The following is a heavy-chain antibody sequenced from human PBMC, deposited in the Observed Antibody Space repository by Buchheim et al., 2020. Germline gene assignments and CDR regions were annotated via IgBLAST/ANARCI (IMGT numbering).Heavy chain of an antibody. CDR1: GYTFTSYD. CDR3: ASSYTIFGVVIRGEYYYYGMDV. V-gene: IGHV1-8*01. D-gene: IGHD3-3*01. J-gene: IGHJ6*02. Sequence: QVQLVQSGAEVKKPGASVKVSCKASGYTFTSYDINWVRQATGQGLEWMGWMNPNSGNTGYAQKFQGRVTMTRNTSISTAYMELSSLRSEDTAVYYCASSYTIFGVVIRGEYYYYGMDVWGQGTT. CDR2: MNPNSGNT.